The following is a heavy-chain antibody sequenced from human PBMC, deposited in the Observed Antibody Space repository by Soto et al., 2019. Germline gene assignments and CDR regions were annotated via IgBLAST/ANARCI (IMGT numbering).Heavy chain of an antibody. D-gene: IGHD2-2*01. CDR3: AKSGLLGYCSSTSCWFDP. CDR2: ISGSGGST. J-gene: IGHJ5*02. Sequence: EVQLLESGGGLVQPGGSLRLSCAASGFTFSSYAMSWVHQAPGKGLEWVSAISGSGGSTYYADSVKGRFTISRDNSKNTLYLQMNSLRAEDTAVYYCAKSGLLGYCSSTSCWFDPWGQGTLVTVSS. CDR1: GFTFSSYA. V-gene: IGHV3-23*01.